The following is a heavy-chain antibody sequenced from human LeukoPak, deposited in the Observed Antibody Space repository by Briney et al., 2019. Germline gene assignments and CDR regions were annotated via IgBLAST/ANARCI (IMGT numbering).Heavy chain of an antibody. Sequence: GGSLRLSCEGSGFPFSSYEMNWLRQAPGKGLEWVSHIDSGGITIYYADSVKGRFTISRDNAKNSIYLQMDSPRVEDTAIYYCARDSVGDLLDYWGQGTPVTVSP. D-gene: IGHD4-17*01. V-gene: IGHV3-48*03. CDR2: IDSGGITI. J-gene: IGHJ4*02. CDR1: GFPFSSYE. CDR3: ARDSVGDLLDY.